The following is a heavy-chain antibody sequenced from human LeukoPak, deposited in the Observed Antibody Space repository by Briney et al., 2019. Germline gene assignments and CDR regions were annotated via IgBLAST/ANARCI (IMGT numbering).Heavy chain of an antibody. J-gene: IGHJ4*02. CDR3: ARVWDTAMVFDPKGGLDY. D-gene: IGHD5-18*01. CDR1: GYTFTGYY. CDR2: INPNSGGT. Sequence: ASVEVSCKASGYTFTGYYMHWVRQAPGQGLEWMGWINPNSGGTNYAQKFQGRVTMTRDTSISTAYMELSRLRSDDTAVYYCARVWDTAMVFDPKGGLDYWGQGTLVTVSS. V-gene: IGHV1-2*02.